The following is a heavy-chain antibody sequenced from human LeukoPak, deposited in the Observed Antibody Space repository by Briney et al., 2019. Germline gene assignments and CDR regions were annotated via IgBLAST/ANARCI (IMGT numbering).Heavy chain of an antibody. CDR2: ISSSSSYI. CDR3: ARKGIYCSSTSCYFDY. J-gene: IGHJ4*02. CDR1: GFTFSSYS. V-gene: IGHV3-21*01. Sequence: GGSLRLFCAASGFTFSSYSMNWVRQAPGKGLEWVSSISSSSSYIYYADSVKGRFTISRDNAKNSLYLQMNSLRAEDTAVYYCARKGIYCSSTSCYFDYWGQGTLVTVSS. D-gene: IGHD2-2*01.